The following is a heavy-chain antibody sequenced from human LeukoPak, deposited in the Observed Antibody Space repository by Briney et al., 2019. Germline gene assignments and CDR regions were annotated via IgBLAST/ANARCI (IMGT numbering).Heavy chain of an antibody. Sequence: SETLSLTCTVSGGSISSSSYYWGWIRQPPGKGLEWIGSIYYSGSTYYNPSLKSRVTISVDTSKNQFSLKLSSVTAADTAVYYCARRHREEGSYAYWGQGTLVTVSS. V-gene: IGHV4-39*01. D-gene: IGHD3-16*01. CDR2: IYYSGST. J-gene: IGHJ4*02. CDR3: ARRHREEGSYAY. CDR1: GGSISSSSYY.